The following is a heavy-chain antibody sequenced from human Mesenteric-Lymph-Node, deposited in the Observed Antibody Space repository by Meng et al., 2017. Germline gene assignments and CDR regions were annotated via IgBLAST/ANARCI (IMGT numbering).Heavy chain of an antibody. V-gene: IGHV1-69*06. CDR3: ATGVRQLLRYFDWPRGPKHDAFDI. D-gene: IGHD3-9*01. CDR2: IIPIFGTA. J-gene: IGHJ3*02. Sequence: SVKVSCKASGYTFTAYYIHWVRQAPGQGLEWMGGIIPIFGTANYAQKFQGRVTITADKSTSTAYMELSSLRSEDTAVYYCATGVRQLLRYFDWPRGPKHDAFDIWGQGTMVTVSS. CDR1: GYTFTAYY.